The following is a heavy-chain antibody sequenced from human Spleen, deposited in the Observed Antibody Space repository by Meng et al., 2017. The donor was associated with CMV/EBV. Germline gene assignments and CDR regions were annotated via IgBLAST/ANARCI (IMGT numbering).Heavy chain of an antibody. CDR1: GFTFSSYG. V-gene: IGHV3-21*01. CDR2: ISSSSSYI. CDR3: ARDGTVYDALDI. J-gene: IGHJ3*02. D-gene: IGHD1-26*01. Sequence: LSLTCAASGFTFSSYGMNWVRQAPGKGLEWVSSISSSSSYIYYADSVKGRFTISRDNARNSLYLQMNSLRAEDTAVYYCARDGTVYDALDIWGQGTMVTVSS.